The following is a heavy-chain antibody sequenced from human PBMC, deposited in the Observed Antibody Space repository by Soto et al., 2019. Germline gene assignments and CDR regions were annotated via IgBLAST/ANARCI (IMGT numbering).Heavy chain of an antibody. Sequence: QVELVQSGAEVKTPGSSVKVSCKASEETFNKFAITWVRQAPGQGLEWMGVIILLFGKTEYAQQFRGRLTNTTDNSTRTIYMELDNLRSEDTAIYYCTRAPFDLYSRIDPWGPGTLVTVSS. CDR2: IILLFGKT. CDR3: TRAPFDLYSRIDP. CDR1: EETFNKFA. V-gene: IGHV1-69*06. J-gene: IGHJ5*01. D-gene: IGHD2-15*01.